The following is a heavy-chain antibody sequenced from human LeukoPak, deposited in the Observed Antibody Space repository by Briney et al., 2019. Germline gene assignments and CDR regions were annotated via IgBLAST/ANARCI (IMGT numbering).Heavy chain of an antibody. CDR2: IGIDSGDT. D-gene: IGHD1-1*01. J-gene: IGHJ4*02. CDR1: GFPFIEYS. CDR3: ARDHNYAFDN. V-gene: IGHV3-21*05. Sequence: GGSLRLSCTASGFPFIEYSMNWVRQAPGKGLEWISYIGIDSGDTKYADSVRGRFTISTDKAKNSLYLQMNSLRVENTAVYYCARDHNYAFDNWGQGTLVSVAS.